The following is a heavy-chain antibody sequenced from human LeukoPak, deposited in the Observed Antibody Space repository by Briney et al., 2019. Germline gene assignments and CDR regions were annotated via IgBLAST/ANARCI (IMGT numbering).Heavy chain of an antibody. J-gene: IGHJ5*02. D-gene: IGHD2-15*01. CDR2: IIPILGIA. V-gene: IGHV1-69*04. CDR3: ARDRIGYCSGGSCYVAGINWFDP. Sequence: SVKVSCKASGGTFSSYAISWVRQAPRQGLEWMGRIIPILGIANYAQKFQGRVTITADKSTSTAYMELSSLRSEDTAVYYCARDRIGYCSGGSCYVAGINWFDPWGQGTLVTVSS. CDR1: GGTFSSYA.